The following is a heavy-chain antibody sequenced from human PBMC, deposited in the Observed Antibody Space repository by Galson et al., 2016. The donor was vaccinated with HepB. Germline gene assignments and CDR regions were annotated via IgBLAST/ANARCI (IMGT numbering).Heavy chain of an antibody. D-gene: IGHD1-14*01. V-gene: IGHV3-15*01. CDR3: TWTGFSWFDS. CDR1: PINLNTYA. CDR2: IKSNVVGGPT. Sequence: SLRLSCAASPINLNTYAMSWVRQAPGKGLEFIGRIKSNVVGGPTDYGAPVKGRFTISRDDSQNTVYLQMNSLQTEDTAVYYCTWTGFSWFDSWGQGTLVTVSS. J-gene: IGHJ5*01.